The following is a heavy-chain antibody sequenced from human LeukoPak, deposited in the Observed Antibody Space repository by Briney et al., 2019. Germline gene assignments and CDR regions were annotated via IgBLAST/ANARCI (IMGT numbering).Heavy chain of an antibody. Sequence: SETLSLTCSVSGGSISSSHWSWIRQPAGKGLEWIGRIYTSGSTNYNPSLKSRVTMSVDTSKNQFSLKLSSVTAADTAVYYCARVGSSGYYYVHYGMDVWGRGTTVTVSS. CDR3: ARVGSSGYYYVHYGMDV. D-gene: IGHD3-22*01. CDR2: IYTSGST. J-gene: IGHJ6*02. CDR1: GGSISSSH. V-gene: IGHV4-4*07.